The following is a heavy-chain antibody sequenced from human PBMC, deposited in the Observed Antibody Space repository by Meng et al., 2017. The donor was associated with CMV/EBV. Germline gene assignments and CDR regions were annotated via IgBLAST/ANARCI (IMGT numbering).Heavy chain of an antibody. V-gene: IGHV3-30-3*01. CDR1: GFTFSSYA. CDR3: ARQMTSIAAAALYYYGMDV. CDR2: ISYDGSNK. Sequence: GESLKISCAASGFTFSSYAMHWVRQAPGKGLEWVAVISYDGSNKYYADSVKGRFTISRDNSKNTLYLQMNSLRAEDTAVYYCARQMTSIAAAALYYYGMDVWGQGTTVTVSS. D-gene: IGHD6-13*01. J-gene: IGHJ6*02.